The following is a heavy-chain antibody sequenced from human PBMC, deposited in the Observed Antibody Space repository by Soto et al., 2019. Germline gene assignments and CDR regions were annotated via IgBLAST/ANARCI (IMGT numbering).Heavy chain of an antibody. D-gene: IGHD5-18*01. Sequence: SVKVSCKASGGTFSSYASSWVRQAPGQGLEWMGGIIPIFGTANYAQKFQGRVTITADESTSTAYMELSSLRAEDTAVYYCAKGYPGRYGMDVWGQGTTVTVSS. CDR2: IIPIFGTA. V-gene: IGHV1-69*13. J-gene: IGHJ6*02. CDR3: AKGYPGRYGMDV. CDR1: GGTFSSYA.